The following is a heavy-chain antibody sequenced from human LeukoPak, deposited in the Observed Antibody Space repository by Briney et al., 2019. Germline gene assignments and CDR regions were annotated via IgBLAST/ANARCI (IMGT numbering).Heavy chain of an antibody. D-gene: IGHD3-22*01. CDR3: ARGPRYYDSSGYYWGYYFDY. CDR2: INHSGST. Sequence: SSETLSLTCAVYGGSFSGYYWSWIRQPPGKGLEGIGEINHSGSTNYNPSLKSRVTISVDTSKNQFSLKLSSVTAADTAVYYCARGPRYYDSSGYYWGYYFDYWGQGTLVTVSS. J-gene: IGHJ4*02. V-gene: IGHV4-34*01. CDR1: GGSFSGYY.